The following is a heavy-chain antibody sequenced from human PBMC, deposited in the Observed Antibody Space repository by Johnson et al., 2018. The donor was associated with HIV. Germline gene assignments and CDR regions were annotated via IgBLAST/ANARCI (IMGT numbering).Heavy chain of an antibody. J-gene: IGHJ3*02. CDR3: TTGVNYRGLAFDI. CDR2: IKSKTDGGTT. Sequence: VQLVESGGGVVRPGGSLRLSCAASGFTFSNAWMSWVRQAPGKGLEWVGRIKSKTDGGTTDYAAPVKGRFTISRDDSKNTLYLQMNSLQSEDTAVYYCTTGVNYRGLAFDIWGQGTMVTVSS. D-gene: IGHD1-7*01. V-gene: IGHV3-15*01. CDR1: GFTFSNAW.